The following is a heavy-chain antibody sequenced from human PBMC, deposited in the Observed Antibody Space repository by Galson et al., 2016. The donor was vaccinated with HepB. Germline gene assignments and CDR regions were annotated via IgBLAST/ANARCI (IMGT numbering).Heavy chain of an antibody. CDR3: ARDGRDVDFYNNMDV. CDR2: ISSEGSNK. J-gene: IGHJ6*03. Sequence: SLRLSCAASGFTFRNYALHWVRQAPGKGLEWVAVISSEGSNKYYADSVKGRFTISRDNFKNTVYLQMNSLGGEDTAVYYCARDGRDVDFYNNMDVWGKGTTVTVSS. V-gene: IGHV3-30-3*01. D-gene: IGHD2-21*01. CDR1: GFTFRNYA.